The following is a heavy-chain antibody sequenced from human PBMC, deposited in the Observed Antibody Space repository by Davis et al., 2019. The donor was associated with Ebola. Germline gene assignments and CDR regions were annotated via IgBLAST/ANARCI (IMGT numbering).Heavy chain of an antibody. CDR1: GVSISRHY. V-gene: IGHV4-59*11. CDR3: SERGSSV. CDR2: IYYTGSA. J-gene: IGHJ4*02. D-gene: IGHD3-10*01. Sequence: PSETLSLTCTVSGVSISRHYWSWIRQPPGKRLEWIGSIYYTGSAYYNSSLNSRVTISVDTSKNQFSLKLTSVTAADMAMYYCSERGSSVWGQGTLVTLSS.